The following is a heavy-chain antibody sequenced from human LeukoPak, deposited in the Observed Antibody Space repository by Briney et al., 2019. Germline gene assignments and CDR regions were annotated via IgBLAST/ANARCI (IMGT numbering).Heavy chain of an antibody. CDR2: IRYDGSNK. J-gene: IGHJ3*02. CDR1: GFTFSSYG. V-gene: IGHV3-30*02. CDR3: AQVLLWFSLTALSPSDAFDI. Sequence: GGSLRLSCAASGFTFSSYGMHWVRQAPGKGLERVAFIRYDGSNKYYAASVKGRFPISRDNSKNTLYLQMNSLRAEDTAVYYCAQVLLWFSLTALSPSDAFDIWGQGTMVTVSS. D-gene: IGHD3-10*01.